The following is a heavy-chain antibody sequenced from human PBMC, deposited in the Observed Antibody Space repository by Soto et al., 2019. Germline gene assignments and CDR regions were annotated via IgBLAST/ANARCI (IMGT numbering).Heavy chain of an antibody. CDR3: ARGSGTYLSAAFDI. CDR1: GFTFNNYG. V-gene: IGHV3-33*01. CDR2: IWYDGSNK. Sequence: GGSLRLSLAASGFTFNNYGMHWGRQGPGKGVEWVAVIWYDGSNKYYVDSVKGRFTISRDNSKNTLYLQMNSLRAEDTAVYYCARGSGTYLSAAFDIWGQGTMVTVSS. D-gene: IGHD1-26*01. J-gene: IGHJ3*02.